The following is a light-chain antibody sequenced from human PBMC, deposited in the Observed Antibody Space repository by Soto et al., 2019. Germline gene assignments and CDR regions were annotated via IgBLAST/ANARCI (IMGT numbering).Light chain of an antibody. V-gene: IGKV1-39*01. Sequence: DFEMTQSPSSLSAFVGDIVTMTCRASQSIGTFLSWYQQKSGRAPKLLIYAASSLQIGVPSRFSGSGSGTNFTLTISSLQPEDFATYFCQQNYDTPITFGQGTRLEIK. J-gene: IGKJ5*01. CDR1: QSIGTF. CDR2: AAS. CDR3: QQNYDTPIT.